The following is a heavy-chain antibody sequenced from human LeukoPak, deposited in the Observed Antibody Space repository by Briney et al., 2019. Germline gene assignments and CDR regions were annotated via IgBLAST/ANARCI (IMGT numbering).Heavy chain of an antibody. CDR2: IKSKAEGETA. D-gene: IGHD3-3*02. Sequence: GVSLRLSCAASGFTFSNAWRSWVRQAPGQGRVWGGRIKSKAEGETADYAATVNSRFTLSRDDSKPTLYLQMNSLKTEDTAVYYCTTGIVLAANFYYYYMDVWGKGTTVTVSS. J-gene: IGHJ6*03. CDR1: GFTFSNAW. CDR3: TTGIVLAANFYYYYMDV. V-gene: IGHV3-15*01.